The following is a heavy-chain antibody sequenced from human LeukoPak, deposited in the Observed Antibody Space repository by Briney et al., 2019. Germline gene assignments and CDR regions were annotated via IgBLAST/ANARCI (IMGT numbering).Heavy chain of an antibody. D-gene: IGHD3-10*01. CDR3: AREANYYGSGSYFEGTFDY. V-gene: IGHV4-59*11. Sequence: PSGTLSLTCNVSGVSISTHYWSWIRQSPGKGLEWIGYIYHNGITNYNPSLKSRVTISIDTSKNEFSLKLTSVIAADTAVYFCAREANYYGSGSYFEGTFDYWGQGSLVTVSS. J-gene: IGHJ4*02. CDR1: GVSISTHY. CDR2: IYHNGIT.